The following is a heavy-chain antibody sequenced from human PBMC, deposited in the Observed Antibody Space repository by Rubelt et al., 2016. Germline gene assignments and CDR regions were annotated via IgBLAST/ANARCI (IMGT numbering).Heavy chain of an antibody. CDR1: GGSISSYY. D-gene: IGHD1-14*01. J-gene: IGHJ4*02. CDR2: IYYSVST. Sequence: QVQLQESGPGLVKPSETLSLTCTVSGGSISSYYWSWIRQPPGKGLEWIGYIYYSVSTNYNPSLKSRVTISVDTSKNQFSLKLSSVTAADTAVYYCARDTTKYYFDYWGQGTLVTVSS. CDR3: ARDTTKYYFDY. V-gene: IGHV4-59*01.